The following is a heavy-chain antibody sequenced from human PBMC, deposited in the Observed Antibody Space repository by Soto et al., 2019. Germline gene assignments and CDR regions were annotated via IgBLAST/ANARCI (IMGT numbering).Heavy chain of an antibody. CDR2: ISGSGGST. Sequence: GGSLRLSCAASGFTFSSYAMSWVRQAPGKGLEWVSAISGSGGSTYYADSVKGRFTISRDNSKNTLYLQMNSLRAEDTVVYYCAKNRTIGYCSGGSCRRENYFDYWGQGTLVTVSS. D-gene: IGHD2-15*01. J-gene: IGHJ4*02. V-gene: IGHV3-23*01. CDR1: GFTFSSYA. CDR3: AKNRTIGYCSGGSCRRENYFDY.